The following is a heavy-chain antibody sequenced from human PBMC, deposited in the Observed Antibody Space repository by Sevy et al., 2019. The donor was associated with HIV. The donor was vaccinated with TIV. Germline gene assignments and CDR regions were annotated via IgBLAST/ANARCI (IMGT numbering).Heavy chain of an antibody. CDR3: ARDHYVASVTTVGDYYYGMDV. Sequence: GGSLRLSCAASGFTFSNVWMSWVRQAPGKGLEWVSSISSSSSYIYYAYSVKGRFTISRDNAKNSLYLQMNSLRAEDTAVYYCARDHYVASVTTVGDYYYGMDVWGQGTTVTVSS. J-gene: IGHJ6*02. D-gene: IGHD4-17*01. CDR1: GFTFSNVW. V-gene: IGHV3-21*01. CDR2: ISSSSSYI.